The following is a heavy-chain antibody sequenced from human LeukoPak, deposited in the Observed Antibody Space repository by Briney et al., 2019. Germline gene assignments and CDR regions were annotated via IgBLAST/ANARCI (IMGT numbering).Heavy chain of an antibody. V-gene: IGHV4-59*01. J-gene: IGHJ4*02. CDR3: ASNSAAAGTTFDY. CDR2: IYYSGST. Sequence: SETLSLTCTVSGGSISSYYWSWIRQPPGKGLEWIGYIYYSGSTNYNPSLKSRVTISVDTSKNQLSLKLSSVTAADTAVYYCASNSAAAGTTFDYWGQGTLVAVSS. D-gene: IGHD6-13*01. CDR1: GGSISSYY.